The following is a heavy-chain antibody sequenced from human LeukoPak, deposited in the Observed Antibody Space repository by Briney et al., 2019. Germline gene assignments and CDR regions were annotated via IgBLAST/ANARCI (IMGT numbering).Heavy chain of an antibody. J-gene: IGHJ4*02. Sequence: GASVKVSCKASGYTFTSYYMHWVRQAPGQGLEWMGIVHPSRGSTNYPQKFQGRVTMTRDTSTTTVYMVLSSLRSDDTAVYYCARGGDSGYDPFDYWGQGTLVTVSS. CDR3: ARGGDSGYDPFDY. D-gene: IGHD5-12*01. CDR2: VHPSRGST. CDR1: GYTFTSYY. V-gene: IGHV1-46*01.